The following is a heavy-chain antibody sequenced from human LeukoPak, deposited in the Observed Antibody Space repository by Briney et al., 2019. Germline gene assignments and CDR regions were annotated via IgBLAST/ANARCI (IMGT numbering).Heavy chain of an antibody. CDR1: GGSISSYY. J-gene: IGHJ6*03. Sequence: SETLSLTCTVSGGSISSYYWSWIRQPPGKGLEWIGYIYYSGSTNYNPSLKSRVTISVDTSKNQFSLKLSSVTAADTAVFYCARHVSAYSSGLPYYMDVWGKGTTVTVSS. V-gene: IGHV4-59*08. D-gene: IGHD6-19*01. CDR3: ARHVSAYSSGLPYYMDV. CDR2: IYYSGST.